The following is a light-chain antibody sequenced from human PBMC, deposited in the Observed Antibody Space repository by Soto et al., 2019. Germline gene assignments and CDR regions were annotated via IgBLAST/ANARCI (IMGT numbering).Light chain of an antibody. CDR1: QSLTTN. Sequence: EIVLTQSPAILSLSPGERATLSCRASQSLTTNFLAWYQQKPGQAPRLLIYGASSRAPGIPARFSGSGSGTEFTLTISSLQSEDIAVYYCQQYENWPQLTFGGGTKVDIK. CDR2: GAS. V-gene: IGKV3-15*01. CDR3: QQYENWPQLT. J-gene: IGKJ4*01.